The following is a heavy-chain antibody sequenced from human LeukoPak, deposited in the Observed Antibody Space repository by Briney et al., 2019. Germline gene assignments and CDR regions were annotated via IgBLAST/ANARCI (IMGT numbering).Heavy chain of an antibody. CDR1: GFTFSSYV. J-gene: IGHJ4*02. CDR3: ASYDFWSGSNDY. V-gene: IGHV3-53*01. D-gene: IGHD3-3*01. Sequence: PGGSLRLSCAASGFTFSSYVMSWVRQAPGKGLEWVSVIYSGGSTYYAGSVKGRFTISRDNSKNTLYLQMNSLRAEDTAVYYCASYDFWSGSNDYWGQGTLVTVSS. CDR2: IYSGGST.